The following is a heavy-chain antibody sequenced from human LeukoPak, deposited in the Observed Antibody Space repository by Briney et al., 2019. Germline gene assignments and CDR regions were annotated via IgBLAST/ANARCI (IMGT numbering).Heavy chain of an antibody. CDR1: GFTFTSYG. V-gene: IGHV3-33*01. J-gene: IGHJ4*02. D-gene: IGHD5-24*01. CDR3: ARGQTSRDGYNYMDY. CDR2: IWYDGSNE. Sequence: GGSLRLSCAASGFTFTSYGMHWVRQAPGKGLEWVAVIWYDGSNEYYGDSVKGRFTISRDNSKNTLYLQMNSLRAEDTAVYYCARGQTSRDGYNYMDYWGQGTLVTVSS.